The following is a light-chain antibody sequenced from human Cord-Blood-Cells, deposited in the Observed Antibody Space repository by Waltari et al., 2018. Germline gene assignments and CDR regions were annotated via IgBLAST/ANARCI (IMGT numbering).Light chain of an antibody. Sequence: QSALPQPASVSGSPGPSITISCTGTSSDVGGYNYVPWYQQHPGKAPKLMLYEVSNRPSGVSNRFSGSKSGNTASLTISGLQAEDEADYYCSSYTSSSTLVFGTGTKVTVL. CDR2: EVS. CDR1: SSDVGGYNY. CDR3: SSYTSSSTLV. J-gene: IGLJ1*01. V-gene: IGLV2-14*01.